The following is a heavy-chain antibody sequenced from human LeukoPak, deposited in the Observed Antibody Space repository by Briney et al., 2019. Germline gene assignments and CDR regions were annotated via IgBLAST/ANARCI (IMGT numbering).Heavy chain of an antibody. Sequence: SETLSLTCTVSGGSISSYYWGWIRQPPGKGLEWIGSIYYSGSTYYNPSLKSRVTISVDTSKNQFSLKLSSVTAADTAVYYCAGDGVPAAIFDYWGQGTLVTVSS. CDR3: AGDGVPAAIFDY. V-gene: IGHV4-39*02. J-gene: IGHJ4*02. D-gene: IGHD2-2*01. CDR1: GGSISSYY. CDR2: IYYSGST.